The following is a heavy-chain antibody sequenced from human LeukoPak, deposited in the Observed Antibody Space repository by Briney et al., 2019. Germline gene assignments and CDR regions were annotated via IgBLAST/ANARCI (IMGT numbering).Heavy chain of an antibody. CDR3: ARDGYSSSWYRGPNAFDI. CDR1: GGSISSSSYY. Sequence: SETLSLTCTVSGGSISSSSYYWGWIRQPPGKGLEWIGSIYYSGSTYYNPSLKSRVTISVDTSKNQFSLKLSSVTAADTAVYYCARDGYSSSWYRGPNAFDIWGQGTMVTVSS. CDR2: IYYSGST. D-gene: IGHD6-13*01. V-gene: IGHV4-39*07. J-gene: IGHJ3*02.